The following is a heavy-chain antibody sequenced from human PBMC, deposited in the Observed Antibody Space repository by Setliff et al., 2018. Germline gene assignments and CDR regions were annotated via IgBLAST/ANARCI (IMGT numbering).Heavy chain of an antibody. CDR2: IYHSGSA. Sequence: LSLTCTVSGDSISSGDYFWSWIRQPPGKGLEWIAYIYHSGSAYYNPSLKSRVTMSVDTSKNQFSLKLSSVTAADTAVYYCARESRYYYDNLGTLDYWGQGTLVTVSS. J-gene: IGHJ4*02. CDR3: ARESRYYYDNLGTLDY. CDR1: GDSISSGDYF. D-gene: IGHD3-22*01. V-gene: IGHV4-30-4*08.